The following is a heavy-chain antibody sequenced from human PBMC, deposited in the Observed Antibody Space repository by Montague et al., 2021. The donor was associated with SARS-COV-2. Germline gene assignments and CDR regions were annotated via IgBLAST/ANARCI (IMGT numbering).Heavy chain of an antibody. D-gene: IGHD4-11*01. CDR1: GRSISTDHY. CDR2: IHHSGNT. Sequence: SETLSLTCTVSGRSISTDHYWGWIRQPPGKGLEWIGSIHHSGNTYYNPSLKSRLTISIDTSKSQFSLKLTSLTAADTSVYYCPSQVAYLDYFDPWGQGTLVNVTS. CDR3: PSQVAYLDYFDP. J-gene: IGHJ5*02. V-gene: IGHV4-38-2*02.